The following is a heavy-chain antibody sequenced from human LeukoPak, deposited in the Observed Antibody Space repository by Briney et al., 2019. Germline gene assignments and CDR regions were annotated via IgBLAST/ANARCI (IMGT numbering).Heavy chain of an antibody. CDR2: ISAYNGNT. CDR3: ARVAEMATITEDY. V-gene: IGHV1-18*01. D-gene: IGHD5-24*01. Sequence: ASVTVSFKASGYTFTIYGISWVRQAPGQGLEWMGWISAYNGNTNYAQKLQGRVTMTTDTSTSTAYMELRSLRSDDTAVYYCARVAEMATITEDYWGQGTLVTVSS. CDR1: GYTFTIYG. J-gene: IGHJ4*02.